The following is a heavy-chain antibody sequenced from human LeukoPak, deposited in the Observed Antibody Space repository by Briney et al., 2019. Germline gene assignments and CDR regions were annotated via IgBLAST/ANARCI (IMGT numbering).Heavy chain of an antibody. J-gene: IGHJ4*02. Sequence: QTGGSLRLSCAASGFTLSNHWMSLVRQAPGKGLEWVANIKQDGSEKYYVGSVRGRFTISRDNAKNSLYLQMNSLRAEDTAVYYCTTPPVTAAGTWGQGTLVTVSS. V-gene: IGHV3-7*01. CDR1: GFTLSNHW. D-gene: IGHD6-13*01. CDR3: TTPPVTAAGT. CDR2: IKQDGSEK.